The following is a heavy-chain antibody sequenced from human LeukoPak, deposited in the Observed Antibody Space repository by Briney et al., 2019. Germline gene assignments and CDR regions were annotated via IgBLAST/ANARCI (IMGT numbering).Heavy chain of an antibody. J-gene: IGHJ4*02. Sequence: GGSLRLSCAASGFDLTTYAMTWVRQAPAKGLEWVSSIRIGGGGTYYADSVKGRFTISRDNAKNSLYLQMNSLRAEDTAVYYCARDWFGEPHFDFWGQGTLVTVSS. CDR2: IRIGGGGT. V-gene: IGHV3-21*04. D-gene: IGHD3-10*01. CDR3: ARDWFGEPHFDF. CDR1: GFDLTTYA.